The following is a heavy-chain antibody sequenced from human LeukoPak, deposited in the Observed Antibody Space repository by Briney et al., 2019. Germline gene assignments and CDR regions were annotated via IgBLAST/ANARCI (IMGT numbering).Heavy chain of an antibody. CDR1: GGSISSGGYY. Sequence: SQTLSLTCTVSGGSISSGGYYWSWIRQHPGKGLEWIGYIYYSGSTYYNPSLKSRVTISVDTSKNQFSLKLSSVTAADTAVYYCARDRYGSPGDAFDIWGQGTMVTVSS. D-gene: IGHD5-18*01. CDR3: ARDRYGSPGDAFDI. J-gene: IGHJ3*02. V-gene: IGHV4-30-4*08. CDR2: IYYSGST.